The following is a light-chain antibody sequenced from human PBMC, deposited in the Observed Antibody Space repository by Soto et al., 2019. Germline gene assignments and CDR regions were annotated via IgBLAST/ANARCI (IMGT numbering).Light chain of an antibody. J-gene: IGLJ1*01. CDR1: SSDVGGYNY. V-gene: IGLV2-11*01. CDR2: DVN. CDR3: CRYGGSFYV. Sequence: SGLTEPHSVSGSPGQSVAISYSGTSSDVGGYNYVSWYQQHPGKAPKLIIFDVNKRPSGVPDRFSGSKSGSTASLTISGLQAEDEAYYYCCRYGGSFYVVGTVTEVTVL.